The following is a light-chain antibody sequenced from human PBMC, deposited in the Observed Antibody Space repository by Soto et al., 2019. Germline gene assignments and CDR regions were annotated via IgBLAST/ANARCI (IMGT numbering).Light chain of an antibody. CDR1: QSVNSN. V-gene: IGKV3-15*01. Sequence: EIVLTQSPATLSVSPGERATLSCRASQSVNSNLAWYQQKPDQAPRLLISGASTRASGIPARFSGSGSGTEFTLNISSLQSEDVAVYYCQQYNNWPPWTFGQGTKVEIQ. J-gene: IGKJ1*01. CDR3: QQYNNWPPWT. CDR2: GAS.